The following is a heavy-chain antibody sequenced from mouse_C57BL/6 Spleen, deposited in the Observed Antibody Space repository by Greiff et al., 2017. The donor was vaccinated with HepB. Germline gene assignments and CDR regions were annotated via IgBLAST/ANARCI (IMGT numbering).Heavy chain of an antibody. D-gene: IGHD4-1*01. CDR3: ARGGNWEKIFFDY. Sequence: QVQLQQPGAELVKPGASVKLPCKASSYTFTSYWMHWVKQRPGQGLEWIGMIHPNSGSTNYNEKFKSKATLTVDKSSSTAYMQLSSLTSEDSAVYYCARGGNWEKIFFDYWGQGTTLTVSS. CDR2: IHPNSGST. V-gene: IGHV1-64*01. CDR1: SYTFTSYW. J-gene: IGHJ2*01.